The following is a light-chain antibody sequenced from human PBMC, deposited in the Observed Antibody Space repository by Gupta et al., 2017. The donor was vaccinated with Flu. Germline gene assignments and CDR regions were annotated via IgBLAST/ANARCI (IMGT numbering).Light chain of an antibody. J-gene: IGLJ3*02. CDR1: DNKLGYQG. CDR2: RNN. V-gene: IGLV10-54*04. CDR3: SAWDSILSAWV. Sequence: NDNKLGYQGQACLQHHQSHPHKLQAYRNNTRPSGSSETFSSSSSGNTASLTITGFQPEDEADYYCSAWDSILSAWVFGGGTKLTVL.